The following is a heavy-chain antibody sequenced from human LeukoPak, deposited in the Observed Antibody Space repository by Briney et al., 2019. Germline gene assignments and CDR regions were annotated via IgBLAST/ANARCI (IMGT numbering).Heavy chain of an antibody. Sequence: GRSLRLSCAASGFTFDDYAMHWVRQAPGKGLEWVSGISWNSGSIGYADSVKGRFTISRDNAKNSLYLQMNSLRAEDTALYHCARDSRYSSSWPTSDYWGQGTLVTVSS. CDR1: GFTFDDYA. D-gene: IGHD6-13*01. J-gene: IGHJ4*02. V-gene: IGHV3-9*01. CDR3: ARDSRYSSSWPTSDY. CDR2: ISWNSGSI.